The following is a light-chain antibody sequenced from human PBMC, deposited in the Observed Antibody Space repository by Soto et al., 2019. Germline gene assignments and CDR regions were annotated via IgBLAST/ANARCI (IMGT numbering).Light chain of an antibody. CDR3: MQSIHFPLT. J-gene: IGKJ1*01. CDR2: EVS. V-gene: IGKV2D-29*01. Sequence: DIVMTQTPLSLSVTPGQPASISCKSSQSLLSGGKTYLYWYLQKPGQPPQLLIYEVSNRFSGVPDRFSGSGSGTDFTLKISRVEADDVGVYYCMQSIHFPLTFGQGTKVEIK. CDR1: QSLLSGGKTY.